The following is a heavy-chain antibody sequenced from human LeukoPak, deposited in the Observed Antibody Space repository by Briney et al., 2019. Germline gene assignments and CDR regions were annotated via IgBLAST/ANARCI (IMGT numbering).Heavy chain of an antibody. J-gene: IGHJ3*02. CDR2: ISSSSSTI. Sequence: GGSLRLSCAASGFTFSSYAMNWVRQAPGKGLEWVSYISSSSSTIYYADSVKGRFTISRDNAKNSLYLQMNSLRAEDTAVYYCARDSAYYYDSSGYYPRSFDIWGQGTMVTVSS. D-gene: IGHD3-22*01. V-gene: IGHV3-48*01. CDR1: GFTFSSYA. CDR3: ARDSAYYYDSSGYYPRSFDI.